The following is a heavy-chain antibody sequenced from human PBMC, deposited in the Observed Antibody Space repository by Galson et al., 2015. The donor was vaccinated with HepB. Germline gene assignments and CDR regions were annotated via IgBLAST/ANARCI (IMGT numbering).Heavy chain of an antibody. V-gene: IGHV2-5*02. CDR2: IYWDDDK. CDR1: GFSLSTSGVG. J-gene: IGHJ4*02. CDR3: AHMASAVAGPGDVDY. D-gene: IGHD6-19*01. Sequence: PALVKPTQTLTLTCTFSGFSLSTSGVGVGWIRQPPGKALEWLALIYWDDDKRYSPSLKSRLTITKDTSKNQVVLTMTNMDPVDTATYYCAHMASAVAGPGDVDYWGQGTLVTVSS.